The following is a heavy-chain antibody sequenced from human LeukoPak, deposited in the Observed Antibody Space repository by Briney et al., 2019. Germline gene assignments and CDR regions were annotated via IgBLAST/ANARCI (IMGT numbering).Heavy chain of an antibody. CDR3: ASNTGTVFDY. D-gene: IGHD7-27*01. CDR2: IYYSGST. CDR1: GGSISSSSYY. V-gene: IGHV4-39*07. Sequence: SETLSLTCTVSGGSISSSSYYWGWIRQPPGKGLEWIGSIYYSGSTYYNPSLKSRVTISVDTSKNQFSLNLTSVTAADTAVYYCASNTGTVFDYWGQGALVTVSS. J-gene: IGHJ4*02.